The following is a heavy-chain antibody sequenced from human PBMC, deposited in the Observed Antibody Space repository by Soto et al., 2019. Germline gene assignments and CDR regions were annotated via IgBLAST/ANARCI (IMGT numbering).Heavy chain of an antibody. V-gene: IGHV3-33*01. D-gene: IGHD3-3*01. CDR2: IWYDGSNK. J-gene: IGHJ6*03. Sequence: GGSLSLSCAASGFTFGSYGMHWVRQAPGKGLEWVAVIWYDGSNKYYADSVKGRFTISRDNSKNTLYLQMNSLRAEDTAVYYCARDRVFWSGLGYYYYYMDVWGKGTTVTVSS. CDR1: GFTFGSYG. CDR3: ARDRVFWSGLGYYYYYMDV.